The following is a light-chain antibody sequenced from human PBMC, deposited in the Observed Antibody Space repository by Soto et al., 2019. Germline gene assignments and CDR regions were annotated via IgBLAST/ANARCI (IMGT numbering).Light chain of an antibody. V-gene: IGLV2-14*01. J-gene: IGLJ1*01. Sequence: QSVLTQPASVSGSPGQSITISCTGTSSDVGGYNYVSWYQQHPGKATKLMIYDVSNRPSGVSNRFSVSKSGNTASLTISGLQAEDEADYYCSSYTSSSLYVFGTGTKVTVL. CDR3: SSYTSSSLYV. CDR2: DVS. CDR1: SSDVGGYNY.